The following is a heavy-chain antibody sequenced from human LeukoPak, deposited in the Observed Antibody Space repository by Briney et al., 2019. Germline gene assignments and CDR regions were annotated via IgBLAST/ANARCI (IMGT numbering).Heavy chain of an antibody. CDR2: ISGDGSST. Sequence: GGSLRLSCAASGFTFSSYWMHWVRQVPGKGLLRVSRISGDGSSTNYADSVKGRFTISRDNAKDTLYLQMNSLRAEDTAVYYCATEGSFDYWGQGTLVTVSS. J-gene: IGHJ4*02. CDR3: ATEGSFDY. CDR1: GFTFSSYW. V-gene: IGHV3-74*01.